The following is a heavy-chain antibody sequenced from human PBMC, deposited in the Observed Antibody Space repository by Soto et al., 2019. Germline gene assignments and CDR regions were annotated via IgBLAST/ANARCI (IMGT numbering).Heavy chain of an antibody. J-gene: IGHJ4*02. CDR1: GYTFNKYS. CDR3: TRGHGDFAGDFDY. CDR2: ISASNGNT. D-gene: IGHD4-17*01. V-gene: IGHV1-18*04. Sequence: QGQLVQSGAEVKKPGASVKVSCKASGYTFNKYSISWVRQAPGQGLEWMGWISASNGNTDFAQKCQGSVTMAIDTSTSTAYLELRSLRSDDTAVFYCTRGHGDFAGDFDYWGQGTLVTVSS.